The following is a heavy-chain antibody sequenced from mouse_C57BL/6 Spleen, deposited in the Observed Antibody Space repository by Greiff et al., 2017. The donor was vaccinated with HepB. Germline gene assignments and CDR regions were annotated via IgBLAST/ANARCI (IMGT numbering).Heavy chain of an antibody. Sequence: VQLQQSGPELVKPGDSVKLSCKASGYSFTGYFMNWVMQSHGKSLEWIGRINPYNGDTFYNQKFKGKATLTVDKSSSTAHMERRSLTSEDSAVYYCEAYYTNYEGNEFDYWGQGTTLTVSS. CDR2: INPYNGDT. J-gene: IGHJ2*01. CDR1: GYSFTGYF. D-gene: IGHD2-5*01. CDR3: EAYYTNYEGNEFDY. V-gene: IGHV1-20*01.